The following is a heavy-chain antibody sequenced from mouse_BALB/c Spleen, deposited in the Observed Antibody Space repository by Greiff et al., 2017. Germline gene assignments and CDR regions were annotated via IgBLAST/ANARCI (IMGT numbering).Heavy chain of an antibody. V-gene: IGHV5-6-5*01. D-gene: IGHD2-4*01. CDR1: GFTFSSYA. Sequence: EVHLVESGGGLVKPGGSLKLSCAASGFTFSSYAMSWVRQTPEKRLEWVASISSGGSTYYPDSVKGRFTISRDNARNILYLQMSSLRSEDTAMYYCATTMITTGYFDYWGQGTTLTVSS. CDR3: ATTMITTGYFDY. J-gene: IGHJ2*01. CDR2: ISSGGST.